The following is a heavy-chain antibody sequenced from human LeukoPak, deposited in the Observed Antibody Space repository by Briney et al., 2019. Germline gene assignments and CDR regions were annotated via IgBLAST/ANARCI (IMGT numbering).Heavy chain of an antibody. D-gene: IGHD5-24*01. V-gene: IGHV3-7*03. CDR3: AKEGRSLQTY. CDR2: IKEDGTET. CDR1: GFIFSSNW. Sequence: GGSLRLSCAASGFIFSSNWRSWVRLAPGKGLEGVANIKEDGTETYYVDSVKGRFTISRDNAKNALYLQMNSLRVEDTAVYYCAKEGRSLQTYWGQGTLVTVSS. J-gene: IGHJ4*02.